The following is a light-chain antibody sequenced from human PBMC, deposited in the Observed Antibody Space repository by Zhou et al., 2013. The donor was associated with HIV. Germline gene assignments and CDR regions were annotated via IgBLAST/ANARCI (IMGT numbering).Light chain of an antibody. V-gene: IGKV3D-20*02. CDR2: DAS. Sequence: EIVLTQSPGTLSLSPGERATLSCRASQSVSNSYLAWYQQKTGQAPRLLIYDASTRATGISVRFSGSGSGTEFTLTISRLEPEDFAVYYCQQRTDWLLTFGGGTKVEIK. J-gene: IGKJ4*01. CDR3: QQRTDWLLT. CDR1: QSVSNSY.